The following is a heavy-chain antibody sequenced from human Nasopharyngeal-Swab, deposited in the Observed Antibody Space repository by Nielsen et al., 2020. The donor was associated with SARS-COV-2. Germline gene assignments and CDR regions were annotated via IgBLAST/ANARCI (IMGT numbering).Heavy chain of an antibody. J-gene: IGHJ6*02. D-gene: IGHD3-10*01. CDR3: ASLMGGSGRSSFYFYYGMDV. CDR1: GGSSSGYF. CDR2: INHSGST. Sequence: SETLSLTCAVYGGSSSGYFWSWIRQPPGKGLEWIGEINHSGSTNYNPSLKSRVTISVDTSKNQFSLKLSSVTAADTAVYYCASLMGGSGRSSFYFYYGMDVWGQGTTVTVSS. V-gene: IGHV4-34*01.